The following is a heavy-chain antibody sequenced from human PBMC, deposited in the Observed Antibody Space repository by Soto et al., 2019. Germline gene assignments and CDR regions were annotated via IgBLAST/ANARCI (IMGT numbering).Heavy chain of an antibody. Sequence: SVKVSCKASGCTFSSYAISCVRQAPGQVLEWMGGIIPIFGTANYAQKFQGRVTITADKSTSTAYMELSSLRSEDTAVYYCARDPRTGSLYYYYGMDVWGQGTTVTVSS. CDR2: IIPIFGTA. CDR1: GCTFSSYA. V-gene: IGHV1-69*06. D-gene: IGHD1-1*01. J-gene: IGHJ6*02. CDR3: ARDPRTGSLYYYYGMDV.